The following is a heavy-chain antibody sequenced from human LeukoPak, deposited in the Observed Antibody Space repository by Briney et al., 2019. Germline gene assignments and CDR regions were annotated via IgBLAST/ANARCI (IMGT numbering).Heavy chain of an antibody. CDR2: IYYSGST. D-gene: IGHD5-18*01. V-gene: IGHV4-59*01. CDR3: ASMRTAMAENDY. J-gene: IGHJ4*01. CDR1: GGSISSYY. Sequence: SETLSLTCTVSGGSISSYYWSCLRQPPGKGLEWIGYIYYSGSTHYHPSLKSRVTISVDTSKNQFSLKLSSVTAADTAVYYCASMRTAMAENDYWGQGTLVTVSS.